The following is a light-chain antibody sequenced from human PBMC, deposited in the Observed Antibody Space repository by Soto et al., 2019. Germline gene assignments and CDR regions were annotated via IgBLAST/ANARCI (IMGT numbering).Light chain of an antibody. CDR1: QSVCSRC. V-gene: IGKV3-20*01. CDR2: GAS. J-gene: IGKJ1*01. CDR3: QYYGTTPWT. Sequence: PGARVTLSCRTSQSVCSRCFAWYQQKPGQSPRLLIYGASTRATGIPDRFSGSGSGTDFTLTISRLEPEDFAVYYCQYYGTTPWTFGQGTKVGIK.